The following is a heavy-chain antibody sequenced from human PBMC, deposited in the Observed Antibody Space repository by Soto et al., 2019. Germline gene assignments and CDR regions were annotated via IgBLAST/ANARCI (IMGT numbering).Heavy chain of an antibody. CDR1: GGTFSSYA. J-gene: IGHJ6*02. V-gene: IGHV1-69*06. CDR2: IIPIFATA. Sequence: QVQLVQSGAEVKKPRSSVKVSCKASGGTFSSYAISWVRQAPGQGLEWMGGIIPIFATANYAQKFQGRVTITADKSTNTAYMELSSLRSEDTAVYYCARDFVGRIAAAGTGYYYGMDVWGQGTPVTVSS. CDR3: ARDFVGRIAAAGTGYYYGMDV. D-gene: IGHD6-13*01.